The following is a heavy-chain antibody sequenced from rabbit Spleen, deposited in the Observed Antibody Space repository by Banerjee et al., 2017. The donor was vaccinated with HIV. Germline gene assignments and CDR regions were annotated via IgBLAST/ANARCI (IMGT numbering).Heavy chain of an antibody. CDR3: ARGVSTVVGWPYNGMDL. V-gene: IGHV1S45*01. CDR2: IATGSGST. J-gene: IGHJ6*01. CDR1: GFSFSSGYY. Sequence: QEQLVESGGGLVRPEGSLTLTCTASGFSFSSGYYMCWVRQAPGKGLEWIGCIATGSGSTYYASWVNGRFSISKTSSNTVTLQMTSLTAADTATYFCARGVSTVVGWPYNGMDLWGPGTLVTVS. D-gene: IGHD1-1*01.